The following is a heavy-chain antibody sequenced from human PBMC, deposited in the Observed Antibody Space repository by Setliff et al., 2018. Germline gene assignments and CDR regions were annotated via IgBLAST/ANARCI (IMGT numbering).Heavy chain of an antibody. CDR1: GYTFTSHY. CDR2: INPSSGRT. CDR3: ARDVFPYHYEGAFDI. V-gene: IGHV1-46*01. J-gene: IGHJ3*02. D-gene: IGHD3-22*01. Sequence: GASVKVSCKASGYTFTSHYMHWVRQAPGLGLEWMGTINPSSGRTSYAQKFQGXXXXTRXXXXXXXXXXXXXXXSEDTAVYYCARDVFPYHYEGAFDIWGQGTMVTVSS.